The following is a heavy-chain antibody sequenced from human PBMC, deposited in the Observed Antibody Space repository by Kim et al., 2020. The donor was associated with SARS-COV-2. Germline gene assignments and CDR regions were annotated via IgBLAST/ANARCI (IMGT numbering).Heavy chain of an antibody. Sequence: GGSLRLSCAASGFTFSDYYMSWIRQAPGKGLEWVSYISSSGSTIYYADSVKGRFTISRDNAKNSLYLQMNSLIAEDTAVYYCARPYYDSSGYDAFDIWGQGTMVTVSS. CDR1: GFTFSDYY. J-gene: IGHJ3*02. CDR2: ISSSGSTI. V-gene: IGHV3-11*04. D-gene: IGHD3-22*01. CDR3: ARPYYDSSGYDAFDI.